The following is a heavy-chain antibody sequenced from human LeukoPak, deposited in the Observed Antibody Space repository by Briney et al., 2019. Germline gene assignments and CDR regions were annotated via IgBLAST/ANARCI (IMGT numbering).Heavy chain of an antibody. CDR2: IHSGGNA. D-gene: IGHD2-8*01. J-gene: IGHJ4*02. CDR3: ARNAGLDY. CDR1: GFTFSSSY. Sequence: GGSLRLSCAASGFTFSSSYMSWVRQAPGKGLEWVSVIHSGGNAYYADSVKGRFTISRDHSKSTVYLQMNSLRAEDTAVYYCARNAGLDYWGQGILVTVSS. V-gene: IGHV3-53*01.